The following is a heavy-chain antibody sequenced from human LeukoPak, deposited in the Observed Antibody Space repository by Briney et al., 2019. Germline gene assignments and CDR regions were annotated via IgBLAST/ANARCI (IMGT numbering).Heavy chain of an antibody. CDR1: GYSFTNYW. D-gene: IGHD1/OR15-1a*01. Sequence: GESLKISCKGSGYSFTNYWIGWVRQMPGKGLEWMGLIYPVDSDTRYGPSFQGQVTISADKSVSTAYVQWSSLQAADTAMYYCAPRESRTKFVYWGQGTLVTVSS. CDR2: IYPVDSDT. J-gene: IGHJ4*02. V-gene: IGHV5-51*01. CDR3: APRESRTKFVY.